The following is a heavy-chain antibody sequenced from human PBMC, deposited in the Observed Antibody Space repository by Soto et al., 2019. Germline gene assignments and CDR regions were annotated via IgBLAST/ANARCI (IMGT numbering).Heavy chain of an antibody. D-gene: IGHD3-16*01. CDR2: INPYDEYT. V-gene: IGHV1-18*01. Sequence: ASVKVSCEACGDSFSFYGINWVRQAPGQGLEWMGWINPYDEYTNYAQKLQGRVTMTTDTSTRTVYLDLRSLKSDDTAVYYCARGGYYDNTWGKLSHYGLDVWGQGTSVTVSS. CDR3: ARGGYYDNTWGKLSHYGLDV. J-gene: IGHJ6*02. CDR1: GDSFSFYG.